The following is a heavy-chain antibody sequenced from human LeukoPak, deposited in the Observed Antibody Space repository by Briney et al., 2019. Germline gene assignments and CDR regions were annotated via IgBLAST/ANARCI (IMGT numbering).Heavy chain of an antibody. D-gene: IGHD3-10*01. V-gene: IGHV3-30*02. Sequence: GGSLRLSCAASGFTFSNYGMHWVRQAPGKGLEWVAFIRYEGSNKYYADSVKGRFTISRDNSKNTLYLQMNSLRAEDTAVYYCAKDGIYYYGSGSYLPNYYYYMDVWGKGTTVTISS. CDR1: GFTFSNYG. CDR3: AKDGIYYYGSGSYLPNYYYYMDV. CDR2: IRYEGSNK. J-gene: IGHJ6*03.